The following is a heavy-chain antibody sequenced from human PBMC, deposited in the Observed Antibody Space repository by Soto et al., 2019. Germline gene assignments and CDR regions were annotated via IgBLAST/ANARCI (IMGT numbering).Heavy chain of an antibody. D-gene: IGHD1-26*01. CDR1: ADSISSYY. V-gene: IGHV4-4*08. Sequence: QVQLQESGPGLVKPSETLSLTCTVSADSISSYYWSWIRQPPGKGLEWIGYIYRSGSANYNPSLQRRVTISVDTSKNQISLKLSSVTAADAGVYQCAGDALSLLDAFGMGGQGTVVTVSS. CDR2: IYRSGSA. CDR3: AGDALSLLDAFGM. J-gene: IGHJ3*02.